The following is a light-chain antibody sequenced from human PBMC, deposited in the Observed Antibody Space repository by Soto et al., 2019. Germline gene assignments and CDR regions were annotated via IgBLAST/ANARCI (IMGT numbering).Light chain of an antibody. Sequence: EIVLTQSPATLSLSPGERAILSCRASQSVGTYLAWYQQKPGQAPRLLIYDASNRATGISARFGGSGSGTDFTLTINSLEPEDFAVYYCQQRSNWPGTFGPGTKVDIK. V-gene: IGKV3-11*01. CDR3: QQRSNWPGT. CDR2: DAS. J-gene: IGKJ3*01. CDR1: QSVGTY.